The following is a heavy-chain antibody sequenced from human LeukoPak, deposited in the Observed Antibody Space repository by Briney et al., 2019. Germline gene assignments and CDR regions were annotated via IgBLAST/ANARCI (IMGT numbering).Heavy chain of an antibody. D-gene: IGHD3-22*01. CDR3: ARGVVSSGYYSFFDY. J-gene: IGHJ4*02. CDR1: GGSISSYY. Sequence: SETLSLTCTVSGGSISSYYRSWIRQPPGKGLEWIGYIYYSGSTNYNPSLKSRVTISVDTSKNQFSLKLSSVTAADTAVYYCARGVVSSGYYSFFDYWGQGTLVTVSS. CDR2: IYYSGST. V-gene: IGHV4-59*01.